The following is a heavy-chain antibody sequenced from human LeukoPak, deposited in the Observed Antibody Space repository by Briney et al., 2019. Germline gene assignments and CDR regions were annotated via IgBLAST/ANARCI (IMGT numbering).Heavy chain of an antibody. CDR3: ARAQDFSDSSGPNYLDF. V-gene: IGHV4-38-2*02. D-gene: IGHD3-22*01. CDR1: GYSLSGGFF. Sequence: PSETLSLTCTVSGYSLSGGFFCDWIRQSPGKGLEWIGSFSHRGGSYHNPSLKSRVTISVDTSKNQFSLKLLSVTAADTAVYYCARAQDFSDSSGPNYLDFWGQGILVTVSS. CDR2: FSHRGGS. J-gene: IGHJ4*02.